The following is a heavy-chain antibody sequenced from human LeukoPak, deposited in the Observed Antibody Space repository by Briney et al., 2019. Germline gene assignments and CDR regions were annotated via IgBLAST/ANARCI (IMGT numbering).Heavy chain of an antibody. V-gene: IGHV3-74*01. CDR1: GFTFGNSW. J-gene: IGHJ3*01. D-gene: IGHD1-14*01. CDR2: INADGSTT. CDR3: IVVVEPPDSDGFDV. Sequence: GGSLRLSCAASGFTFGNSWVLWVRQAPGKGLVWVSLINADGSTTSYADSVKGRFTISRDNARNTLSLEMNSLTIEDTAVYYCIVVVEPPDSDGFDVWGQGTMITVSS.